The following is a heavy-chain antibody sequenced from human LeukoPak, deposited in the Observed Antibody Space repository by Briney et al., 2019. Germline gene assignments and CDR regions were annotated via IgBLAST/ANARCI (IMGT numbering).Heavy chain of an antibody. CDR2: ISYDGTNK. J-gene: IGHJ4*02. D-gene: IGHD3-10*01. V-gene: IGHV3-30*18. Sequence: PGGSLRLSCAASGFIFSSYGMHWVRQAPGEGLEWVALISYDGTNKHYADSVRGRFTISRDNSKNTLYLQMNSLRADDTAIYYCAKDSSAYGSGTYYSYWGQGTLVTVSS. CDR1: GFIFSSYG. CDR3: AKDSSAYGSGTYYSY.